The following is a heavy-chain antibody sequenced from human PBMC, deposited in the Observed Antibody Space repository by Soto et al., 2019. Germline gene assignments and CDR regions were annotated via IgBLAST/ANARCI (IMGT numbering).Heavy chain of an antibody. CDR1: GGSISSYY. J-gene: IGHJ4*02. D-gene: IGHD1-26*01. V-gene: IGHV4-59*01. Sequence: PSETLSLTCTVSGGSISSYYWSWIRQPPGKGLEWIGYIYDRGSTKYNPSLKSRVTISVDTSKNQFSLKLSSVTAADTAVYYCARRYGGNFDYWGQGTLVTVS. CDR2: IYDRGST. CDR3: ARRYGGNFDY.